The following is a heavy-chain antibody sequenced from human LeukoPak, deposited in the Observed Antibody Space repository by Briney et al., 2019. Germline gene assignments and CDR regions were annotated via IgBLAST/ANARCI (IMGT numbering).Heavy chain of an antibody. CDR2: TYYRSKWYN. V-gene: IGHV6-1*01. CDR1: GDSVSSDSAA. CDR3: ARAGAAAGTEFDF. Sequence: SQTLSLTCAISGDSVSSDSAAWTRIRQSPSRGLEWLGRTYYRSKWYNDYALSVKSRITIKPDTSKNQFSLQLNSVTPEDTAVYYCARAGAAAGTEFDFWGQGTLVTVSS. D-gene: IGHD6-13*01. J-gene: IGHJ4*02.